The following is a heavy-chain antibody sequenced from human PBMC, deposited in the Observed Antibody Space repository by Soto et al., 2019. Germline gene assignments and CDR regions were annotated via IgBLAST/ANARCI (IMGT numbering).Heavy chain of an antibody. Sequence: SETLSLTCTLSGVSITSGAYYWTWVRQHPGKGLGWIGYIYYNGNTYFSPSLKSRLTISLDTSKNQFSLKLSSVTAADTAMYYCARARLRAVYAFDFWGQGTVVTVSS. CDR1: GVSITSGAYY. CDR3: ARARLRAVYAFDF. D-gene: IGHD4-17*01. J-gene: IGHJ3*01. V-gene: IGHV4-31*03. CDR2: IYYNGNT.